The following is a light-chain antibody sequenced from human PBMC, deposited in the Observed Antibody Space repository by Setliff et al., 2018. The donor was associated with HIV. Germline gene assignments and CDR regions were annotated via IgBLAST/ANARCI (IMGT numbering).Light chain of an antibody. V-gene: IGLV2-14*02. CDR2: EVS. CDR1: SSDVGSYKL. CDR3: SSYTSSSTYV. Sequence: QSALTQPASVSGSPGQSITISCTGTSSDVGSYKLVSWYQKHPGKAPKLMIYEVSKRPSGVSNRFSGSKSGNTASLTISGLQAEDEADYYCSSYTSSSTYVFGT. J-gene: IGLJ1*01.